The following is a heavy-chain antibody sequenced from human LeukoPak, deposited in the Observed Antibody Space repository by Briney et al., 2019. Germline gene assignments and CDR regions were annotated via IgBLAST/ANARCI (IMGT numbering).Heavy chain of an antibody. J-gene: IGHJ3*02. V-gene: IGHV4-61*01. CDR3: ARHESPRDAFDI. CDR1: GGSISSSITSYY. CDR2: IYYTGST. Sequence: ASETLSLTCTVSGGSISSSITSYYWSWIRQPPGKGLEWIGYIYYTGSTNYNPSLKSRVTISVDTSKNQFSLKLNSVTAADTAVYYCARHESPRDAFDIWGQGTMVTVSS.